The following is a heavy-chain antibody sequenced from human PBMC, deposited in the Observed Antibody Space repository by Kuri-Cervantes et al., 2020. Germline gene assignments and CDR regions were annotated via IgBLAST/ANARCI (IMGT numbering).Heavy chain of an antibody. Sequence: GGSLRLSCTASGFTFGDYAMSWFRQAPGKGLEWVGFIRSKAYGGTTEYAASVKGRFTISRDDSKSIAYLQMNSLKTEDTAVYYCAKDPRGGGSSGWYRFYGMDVWGQGTTVTVSS. J-gene: IGHJ6*02. D-gene: IGHD6-19*01. CDR2: IRSKAYGGTT. CDR3: AKDPRGGGSSGWYRFYGMDV. CDR1: GFTFGDYA. V-gene: IGHV3-49*03.